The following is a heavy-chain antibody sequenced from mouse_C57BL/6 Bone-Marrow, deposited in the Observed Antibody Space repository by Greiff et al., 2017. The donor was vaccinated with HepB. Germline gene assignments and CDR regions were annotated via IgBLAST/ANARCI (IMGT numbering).Heavy chain of an antibody. CDR1: GYTFTSYW. CDR2: INPSNGGT. D-gene: IGHD2-4*01. V-gene: IGHV1-53*01. CDR3: ARGDYGPFKAY. Sequence: QVQLKQPGTELVKPGASVKLSCKASGYTFTSYWMHWVKQRPGQGLEWIGNINPSNGGTNYNEKFKSKATLTVDKPTSTPFMPLSSLTSEDSAVYYCARGDYGPFKAYWGQGTLVTVSA. J-gene: IGHJ3*01.